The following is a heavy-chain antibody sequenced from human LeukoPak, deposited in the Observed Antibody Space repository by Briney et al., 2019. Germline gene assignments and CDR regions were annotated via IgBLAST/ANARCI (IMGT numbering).Heavy chain of an antibody. CDR1: GYTFTGYY. CDR2: INLKSGGT. J-gene: IGHJ6*03. Sequence: ASVKVSCKASGYTFTGYYMHWVRQAPGQGLEWMGWINLKSGGTNYAGKFQGRVTMTRDTTTSTAYMDLSRLRSVDTAVYYCAREMAGSGYYMDVWGKGTTVTVSS. CDR3: AREMAGSGYYMDV. D-gene: IGHD2-8*01. V-gene: IGHV1-2*02.